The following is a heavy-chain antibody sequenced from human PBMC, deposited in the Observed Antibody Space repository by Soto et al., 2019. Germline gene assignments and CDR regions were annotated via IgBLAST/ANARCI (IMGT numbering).Heavy chain of an antibody. CDR1: GGSISSSSYY. J-gene: IGHJ4*02. CDR3: ARGRFSGETYYFDY. V-gene: IGHV4-39*01. D-gene: IGHD2-15*01. CDR2: IYYSGST. Sequence: SETLSLTCTVSGGSISSSSYYWGWIRHPPGKGLEWIGSIYYSGSTYYNPSLKSRVTISVDTSKNQFSPKLSSVTAADTAVYYCARGRFSGETYYFDYWGQGTLVTVSS.